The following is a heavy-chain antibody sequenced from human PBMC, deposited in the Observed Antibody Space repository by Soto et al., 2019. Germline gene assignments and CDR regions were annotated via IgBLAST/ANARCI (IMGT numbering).Heavy chain of an antibody. Sequence: QVQLHQWGAGLLKPSETLSLSCAVYGGSFRGYSWTWVRQPPGKGLEWIGESNDRGNTKYNPSLKSRVTKSVDPSKNQFSLKLTSVTAADTAFYYCARDGVGSGWSVGAHDYWGQGTLVTVSS. CDR2: SNDRGNT. CDR1: GGSFRGYS. J-gene: IGHJ4*02. CDR3: ARDGVGSGWSVGAHDY. V-gene: IGHV4-34*01. D-gene: IGHD6-19*01.